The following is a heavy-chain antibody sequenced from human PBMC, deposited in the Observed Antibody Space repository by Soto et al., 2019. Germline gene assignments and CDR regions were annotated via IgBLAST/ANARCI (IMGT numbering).Heavy chain of an antibody. V-gene: IGHV3-23*01. CDR2: ISNIGGIT. CDR3: AKDPWGGWYEDDY. CDR1: GFTFSTYA. Sequence: EVQLLESGGGLVPPGGSLRLSCAASGFTFSTYAMGWVRQAPGKGLEWVSCISNIGGITYYADSVEGRFTISRDNYKNTLYLQMNSLRAEDTAVYYCAKDPWGGWYEDDYWGQGTLVTVSS. J-gene: IGHJ4*02. D-gene: IGHD6-19*01.